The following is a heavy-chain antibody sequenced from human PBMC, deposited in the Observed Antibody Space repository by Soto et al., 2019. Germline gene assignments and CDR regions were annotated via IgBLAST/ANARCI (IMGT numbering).Heavy chain of an antibody. D-gene: IGHD3-9*01. J-gene: IGHJ5*01. Sequence: QVLLVQSGPELKNPGSSVKVSCKPSGTTFDRFTFNWVRQAPGQGLEWMGGFVPMFGSASIAQRCQGRLRINANASAGTAYMELSDLRSEDTDIHFCAREDDTSGHYSWFASWGAGTLVTVSS. V-gene: IGHV1-69*01. CDR1: GTTFDRFT. CDR3: AREDDTSGHYSWFAS. CDR2: FVPMFGSA.